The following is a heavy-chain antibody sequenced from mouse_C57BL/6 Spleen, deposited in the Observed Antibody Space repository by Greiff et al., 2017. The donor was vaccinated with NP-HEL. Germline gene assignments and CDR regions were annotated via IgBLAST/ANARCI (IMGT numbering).Heavy chain of an antibody. Sequence: QVQLLQPGAELVRPGSSVKLSCKASGYTFTSYWMHWVKQRPIQGLEWIGNIDPSDSETHYNQKFKDKATLTVDKSSSTAYMQLSSLTSEDSAVYYCERVDDYSWYFDVWGTGTTVTVSS. CDR3: ERVDDYSWYFDV. CDR1: GYTFTSYW. D-gene: IGHD2-4*01. V-gene: IGHV1-52*01. J-gene: IGHJ1*03. CDR2: IDPSDSET.